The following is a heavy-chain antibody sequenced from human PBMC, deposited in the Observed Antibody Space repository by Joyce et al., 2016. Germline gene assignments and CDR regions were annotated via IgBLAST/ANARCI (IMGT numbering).Heavy chain of an antibody. CDR2: ISATRYDI. CDR3: ARGGISYYYAMDV. Sequence: QLVESGGGVVKAGGSLRLSCEASGSTFSSSSMSWSSQAPGKGLEWVAAISATRYDIFHAETGRGRFTFSRDNAKKTLYLQMNSLRSEDSAVFYCARGGISYYYAMDVWGQGTTVTVSS. V-gene: IGHV3-21*01. CDR1: GSTFSSSS. J-gene: IGHJ6*02. D-gene: IGHD3-16*01.